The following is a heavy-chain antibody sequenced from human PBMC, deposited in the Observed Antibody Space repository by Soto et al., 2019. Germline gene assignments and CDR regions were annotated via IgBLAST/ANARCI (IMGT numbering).Heavy chain of an antibody. Sequence: EVQLVESGGGLVKPGRSLRLSCAASGFTFSSYSMNWVRQAPGKGLEWVSSISSSSSYIYYADSVKGRFTISRDNAKNSLYLQMNSLRAEDTAVYYCARAPYYYDSSGYWAYWGQGTLVTVSS. CDR1: GFTFSSYS. J-gene: IGHJ4*02. CDR3: ARAPYYYDSSGYWAY. CDR2: ISSSSSYI. V-gene: IGHV3-21*01. D-gene: IGHD3-22*01.